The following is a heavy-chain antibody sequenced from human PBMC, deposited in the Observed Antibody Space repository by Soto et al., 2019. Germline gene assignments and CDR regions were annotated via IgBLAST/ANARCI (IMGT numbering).Heavy chain of an antibody. D-gene: IGHD4-17*01. CDR3: AGGRDQTPVGLCFES. CDR2: IIPMFGTP. V-gene: IGHV1-69*13. CDR1: GCAFTDYI. Sequence: SVKVSCKASGCAFTDYIFDWVRQAPGQGLEWMGGIIPMFGTPKYAQKFQHRVTISADVSTGTAYMELTRLRFDDTAVYYCAGGRDQTPVGLCFESWGEGTRVTVSS. J-gene: IGHJ4*02.